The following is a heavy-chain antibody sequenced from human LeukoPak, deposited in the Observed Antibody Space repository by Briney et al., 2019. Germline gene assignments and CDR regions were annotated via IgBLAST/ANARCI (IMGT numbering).Heavy chain of an antibody. CDR2: INPNSGGT. CDR3: ARVLTTTVNNFDY. V-gene: IGHV1-2*06. CDR1: GYTFTGYF. D-gene: IGHD4-17*01. Sequence: GASVKVSCKASGYTFTGYFLHWVRQAPGQGLEWMGRINPNSGGTDYSQKFQDRVTMTRDTSISTAYMGLSRLTSDDTAVYYCARVLTTTVNNFDYWGQGTLVTVSS. J-gene: IGHJ4*02.